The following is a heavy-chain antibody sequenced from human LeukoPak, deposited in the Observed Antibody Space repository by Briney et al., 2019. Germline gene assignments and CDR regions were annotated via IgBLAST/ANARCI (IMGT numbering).Heavy chain of an antibody. CDR1: GFPFSGYC. Sequence: GGSLRLSCTASGFPFSGYCISWVRQAPGTGLEWLANIKGDGSVQDYVDSVKGRFTISRDNAKNSLYLQMNNLRVDDTAVYYCVGQLLRAVWGKGTTVTVSS. D-gene: IGHD2-2*01. J-gene: IGHJ6*03. CDR2: IKGDGSVQ. V-gene: IGHV3-7*01. CDR3: VGQLLRAV.